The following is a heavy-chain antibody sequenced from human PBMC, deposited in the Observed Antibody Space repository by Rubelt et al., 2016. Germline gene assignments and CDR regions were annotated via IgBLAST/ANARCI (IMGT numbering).Heavy chain of an antibody. CDR3: AREGSGSYYDYYYYMDV. V-gene: IGHV4-4*02. D-gene: IGHD1-26*01. J-gene: IGHJ6*03. CDR2: LYHSGCT. CDR1: GGSISSSNW. Sequence: QLQLQESGPGLVKPSGTLSLTCAVSGGSISSSNWWRWVRQPPGKGLAWIGELYHSGCTNYHPSLKSRVTISVDTSKNHFSLKLSSVTAADTAVYYCAREGSGSYYDYYYYMDVWGKGTTVTVSS.